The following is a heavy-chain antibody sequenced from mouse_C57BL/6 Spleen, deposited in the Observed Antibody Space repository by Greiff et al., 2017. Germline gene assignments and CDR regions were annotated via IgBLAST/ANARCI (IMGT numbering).Heavy chain of an antibody. CDR3: ARGYDYDEAWFAY. CDR1: GFTFSSYT. D-gene: IGHD2-4*01. V-gene: IGHV5-9*01. Sequence: EVQLVESGGGLVKPGGSLKLSCAASGFTFSSYTMSWVRQTPEKRLEWVATISGGGGNTYYPDSVKGRFAISRDNAKTTLYLQMSSLRSEDTAWYYCARGYDYDEAWFAYWRQGTLVTVSA. CDR2: ISGGGGNT. J-gene: IGHJ3*01.